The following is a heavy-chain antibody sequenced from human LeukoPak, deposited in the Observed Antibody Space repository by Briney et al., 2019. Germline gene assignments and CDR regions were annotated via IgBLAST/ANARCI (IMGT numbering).Heavy chain of an antibody. Sequence: SETLSLTCTVSGYSISSGYYWGWIRQPPGKGLEWIGSIYHSGSTYYNPSLKSRVTISIDTSKNQFSLKLSSVTAADTAVYYCARDGYSGSDALWGQEPWSPSPQ. D-gene: IGHD5-12*01. CDR1: GYSISSGYY. J-gene: IGHJ4*02. CDR3: ARDGYSGSDAL. CDR2: IYHSGST. V-gene: IGHV4-38-2*02.